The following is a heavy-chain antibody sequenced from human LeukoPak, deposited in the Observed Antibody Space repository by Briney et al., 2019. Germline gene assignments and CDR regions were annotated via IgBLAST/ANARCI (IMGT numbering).Heavy chain of an antibody. CDR1: GGTFSSYA. CDR2: IIPIFSTA. D-gene: IGHD6-13*01. Sequence: SVKVSCKASGGTFSSYAISWVRQAPGQGLEWMGGIIPIFSTANYAQKFQGRVTITTDESTSTAYMELSSLRSEDTAVYYCARDSRGSNGMGDWGQGTLVTVSS. CDR3: ARDSRGSNGMGD. V-gene: IGHV1-69*05. J-gene: IGHJ4*02.